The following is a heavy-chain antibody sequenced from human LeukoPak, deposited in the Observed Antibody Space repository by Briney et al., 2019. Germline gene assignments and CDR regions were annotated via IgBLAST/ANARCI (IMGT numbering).Heavy chain of an antibody. CDR2: IYYSGST. D-gene: IGHD6-19*01. V-gene: IGHV4-59*08. Sequence: PSETLSLTCTVSGGSISSYYWSWLRQPPGKGLAGIGYIYYSGSTNYNPSLKSRVTISVDTSKNQFSLKLSSVTAADTAVYYCARHEGVAVAAYFDYWGQGTLVTVSS. CDR3: ARHEGVAVAAYFDY. CDR1: GGSISSYY. J-gene: IGHJ4*02.